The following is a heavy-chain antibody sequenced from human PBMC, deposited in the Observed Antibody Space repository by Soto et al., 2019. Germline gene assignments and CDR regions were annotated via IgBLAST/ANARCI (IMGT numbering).Heavy chain of an antibody. CDR1: GGSVNSGNYY. CDR2: MSHSGGT. D-gene: IGHD1-1*01. Sequence: QVQLQQWGAGLLKPSETLSLTCAVFGGSVNSGNYYWSWIWQPPGKGLEWIGEMSHSGGTHFNPSLQSRVTISVDTSKNQFSLKMSSVTAADTALYYCARVERGTATTVVDAFDIWGPGTMVTVSS. V-gene: IGHV4-34*01. J-gene: IGHJ3*02. CDR3: ARVERGTATTVVDAFDI.